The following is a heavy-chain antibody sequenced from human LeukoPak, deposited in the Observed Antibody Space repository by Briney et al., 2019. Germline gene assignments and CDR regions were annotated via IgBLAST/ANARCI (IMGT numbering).Heavy chain of an antibody. D-gene: IGHD1-26*01. V-gene: IGHV4-4*02. CDR3: TRESGAFSPFGF. Sequence: PSGTLSLTCAVSGGSIITTNWWGWVRQPPGKGLEWIGEVHLNGATHYNPSLGSRVSMSIDKSKNHMSLKLTSATAADTAIYYCTRESGAFSPFGFWGQGTLVTVSS. CDR2: VHLNGAT. J-gene: IGHJ4*02. CDR1: GGSIITTNW.